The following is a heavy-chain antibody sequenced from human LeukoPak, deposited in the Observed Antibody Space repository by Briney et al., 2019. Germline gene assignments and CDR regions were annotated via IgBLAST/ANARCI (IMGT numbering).Heavy chain of an antibody. CDR3: ARGRTGSFDY. V-gene: IGHV4-31*03. CDR1: GGSISSGGYY. CDR2: IYYSGST. D-gene: IGHD1/OR15-1a*01. J-gene: IGHJ4*02. Sequence: TLSLTCTVSGGSISSGGYYWSWIRQHPGKGLEWIGCIYYSGSTYYNPSLKSRVTISVDTSKNQFSLKLSSVTAADTAVYYCARGRTGSFDYWGQGTLVTVSS.